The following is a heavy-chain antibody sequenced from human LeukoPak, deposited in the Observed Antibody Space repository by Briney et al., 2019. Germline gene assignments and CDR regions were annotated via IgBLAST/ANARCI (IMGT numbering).Heavy chain of an antibody. CDR2: AYYNGET. CDR3: AVEVRESVSLINGDC. Sequence: SETLSLTCTVSGGSIISDTYYWAWIRQPPGKGLEWIGSAYYNGETYYNPSLKSRVTISVDTSQNQFSLKLTSVTAADTAVYYCAVEVRESVSLINGDCWGQGTLVTVSS. J-gene: IGHJ4*02. D-gene: IGHD3-10*01. V-gene: IGHV4-39*07. CDR1: GGSIISDTYY.